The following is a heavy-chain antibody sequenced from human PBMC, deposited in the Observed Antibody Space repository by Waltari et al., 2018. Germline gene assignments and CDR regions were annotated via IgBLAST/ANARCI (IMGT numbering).Heavy chain of an antibody. D-gene: IGHD6-25*01. Sequence: EVQLVESGGGLIQTGGSLRLSCSASGFTVRSSHMSWVRQAPGKGLEWVSVLYTSDGTYYADSVRGRFTISRDNAKNTLYLQMNSLRAEDTALYYCAREQRTYYFDYWGQGTLVTVSS. CDR1: GFTVRSSH. CDR2: LYTSDGT. CDR3: AREQRTYYFDY. J-gene: IGHJ4*02. V-gene: IGHV3-53*01.